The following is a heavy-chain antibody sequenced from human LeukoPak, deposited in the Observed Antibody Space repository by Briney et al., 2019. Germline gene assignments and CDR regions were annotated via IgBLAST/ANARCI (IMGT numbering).Heavy chain of an antibody. CDR2: ISFDGSDK. J-gene: IGHJ4*02. CDR1: GFTFSSYA. CDR3: ARAYRGFDY. V-gene: IGHV3-30*04. Sequence: GRSLRLSCAASGFTFSSYAMHWVRQAPGKGLEWVALISFDGSDKYYADSVKGRCTISRDNSKNTLYLQMNSLRAEDTAVYYCARAYRGFDYWGQGTLVTVSS.